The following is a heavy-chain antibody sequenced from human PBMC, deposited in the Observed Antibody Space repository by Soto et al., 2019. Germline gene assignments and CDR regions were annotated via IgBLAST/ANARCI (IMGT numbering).Heavy chain of an antibody. Sequence: QGQLVESGGGVAQPGRSLRLSCAGFASNFGSYSIHWARQAPGKGLEWVAVICSDGSQIHYTDSVKGRFTVSRDNSKNIVFLQMDSLRIEDSAVYFCAKDGDAGITMFGGLQPSPLDYCGKGIPVTVSS. CDR1: ASNFGSYS. CDR2: ICSDGSQI. J-gene: IGHJ4*02. CDR3: AKDGDAGITMFGGLQPSPLDY. D-gene: IGHD3-3*01. V-gene: IGHV3-30*18.